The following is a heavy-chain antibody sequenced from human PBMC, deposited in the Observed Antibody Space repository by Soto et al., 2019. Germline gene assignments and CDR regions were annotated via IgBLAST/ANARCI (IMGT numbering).Heavy chain of an antibody. D-gene: IGHD3-22*01. V-gene: IGHV3-74*01. CDR2: INSDGSST. CDR3: ARDVPYSYDSSGYSGDFQH. CDR1: GFTFSSYW. Sequence: EVQLVESGGGLVQPGGSLRLSCAASGFTFSSYWMHWVRQAPGKGLVWVSRINSDGSSTSYADSVKARFTISRDNAKNTLYLQINSLRAEDTAVYYCARDVPYSYDSSGYSGDFQHWGQGTLVTVSS. J-gene: IGHJ1*01.